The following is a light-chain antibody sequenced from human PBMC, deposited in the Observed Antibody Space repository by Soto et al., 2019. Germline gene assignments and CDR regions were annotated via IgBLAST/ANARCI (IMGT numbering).Light chain of an antibody. V-gene: IGKV1-39*01. CDR1: QSISSY. Sequence: DIQMTQSPPSLSASVGDRVTITCRASQSISSYLNWYQQKPGKAPELLIYAAFSLQSGVPSRFSGSGSGTDFTLTISSLQPEDFATYYCQQSYSTPWTFGQGTKVEIK. CDR3: QQSYSTPWT. CDR2: AAF. J-gene: IGKJ1*01.